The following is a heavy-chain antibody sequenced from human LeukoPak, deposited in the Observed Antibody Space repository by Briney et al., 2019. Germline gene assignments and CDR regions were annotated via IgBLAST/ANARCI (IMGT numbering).Heavy chain of an antibody. CDR2: ISSSGRYL. J-gene: IGHJ3*01. D-gene: IGHD3-22*01. CDR3: ARATFIVEATTTGAFDV. Sequence: GGSLRLSCAASGFTFSSHVMNWVRQPPGKGLEWVSSISSSGRYLYYADSVRGRFTISRDNAKNSLYLELNSLIAEDTAIYYCARATFIVEATTTGAFDVWGQGTLVTVSS. V-gene: IGHV3-21*06. CDR1: GFTFSSHV.